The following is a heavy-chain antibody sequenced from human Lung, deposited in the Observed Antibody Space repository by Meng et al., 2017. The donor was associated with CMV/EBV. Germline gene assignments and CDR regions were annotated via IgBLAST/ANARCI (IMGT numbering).Heavy chain of an antibody. V-gene: IGHV4-59*01. D-gene: IGHD6-13*01. Sequence: SXPLSLTCTVSGGSISRYYWSWIRQPPGKGLEWIGYIYYSGSTHYNPSLKSRVTISVDTSKNQFSLKLSSVTAADTAVYYCARLYSSSWFLPSGMDVWGQGXTVTVSS. CDR1: GGSISRYY. CDR2: IYYSGST. CDR3: ARLYSSSWFLPSGMDV. J-gene: IGHJ6*02.